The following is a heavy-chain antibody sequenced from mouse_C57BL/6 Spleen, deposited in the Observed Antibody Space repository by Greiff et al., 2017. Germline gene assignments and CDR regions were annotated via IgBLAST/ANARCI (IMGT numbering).Heavy chain of an antibody. J-gene: IGHJ3*01. CDR1: GYTFTSYW. Sequence: VQLQQPGAELVKPGASVKVSCKASGYTFTSYWMHWVKQRPGQGLEWIGRIHPSDSDTNYNQKFKGKATLTVEKSSSTAYMRLSGLTSEDSAVYCCAELDYGVGFADGGQGTLVTVSA. V-gene: IGHV1-74*01. CDR3: AELDYGVGFAD. CDR2: IHPSDSDT. D-gene: IGHD2-4*01.